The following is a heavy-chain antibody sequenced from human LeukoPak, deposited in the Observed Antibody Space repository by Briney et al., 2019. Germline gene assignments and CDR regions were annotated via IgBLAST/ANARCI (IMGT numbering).Heavy chain of an antibody. J-gene: IGHJ4*02. D-gene: IGHD6-19*01. V-gene: IGHV3-7*01. CDR3: GGDSGWIFHY. Sequence: PGGSLRLSCAASGFTFSKHRMTWVRQAPGKGLEWVANINQDGSDKDYVDSVKGRFTISRDNAKNSLYLQMNSLRVEDTAVYYCGGDSGWIFHYWGQGTLVTVSS. CDR1: GFTFSKHR. CDR2: INQDGSDK.